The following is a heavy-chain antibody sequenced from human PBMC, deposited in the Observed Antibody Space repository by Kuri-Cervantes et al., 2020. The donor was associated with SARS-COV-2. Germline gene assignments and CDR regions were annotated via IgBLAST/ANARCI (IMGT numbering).Heavy chain of an antibody. D-gene: IGHD1-26*01. CDR2: FYSTGVT. V-gene: IGHV4-59*01. CDR3: ASRRFHEGATGIDY. J-gene: IGHJ4*02. CDR1: GGSINDYY. Sequence: SETLSLSCTVSGGSINDYYWGWIRQPPGKGLEWIGYFYSTGVTNYDPSLKTRVTISTDASKNQLSLKLTSVTAADTAVYYCASRRFHEGATGIDYWGQGTLVSVSS.